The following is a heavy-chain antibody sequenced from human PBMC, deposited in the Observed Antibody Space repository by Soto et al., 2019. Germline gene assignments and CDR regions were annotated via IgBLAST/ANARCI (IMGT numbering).Heavy chain of an antibody. CDR2: ISTYSGDT. V-gene: IGHV1-18*01. Sequence: SSVKVSCKASGYTFFTYDISWVRQAPGQGLEWMGWISTYSGDTKYAQKFQGRVTMTTDTSTTTAYLELRSLRYDDTAVYYCARHHGPTTSENWCDHWGQGTLVTVSS. CDR3: ARHHGPTTSENWCDH. CDR1: GYTFFTYD. J-gene: IGHJ5*02. D-gene: IGHD5-12*01.